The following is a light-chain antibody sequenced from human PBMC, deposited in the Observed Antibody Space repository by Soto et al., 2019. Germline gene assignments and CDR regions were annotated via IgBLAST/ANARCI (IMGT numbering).Light chain of an antibody. Sequence: EIVLTQSPATLSLSPGERATLSCRASQSVSSYLAWYQQKPGQAPRLLIYDASNRATGIPARFSGSGSGTDFPLNISRLEPEDFAVYYCQQRSNWPPFTFGPGTKVDIK. V-gene: IGKV3-11*01. CDR3: QQRSNWPPFT. J-gene: IGKJ3*01. CDR2: DAS. CDR1: QSVSSY.